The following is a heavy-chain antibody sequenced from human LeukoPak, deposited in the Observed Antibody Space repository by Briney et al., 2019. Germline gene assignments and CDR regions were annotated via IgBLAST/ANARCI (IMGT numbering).Heavy chain of an antibody. CDR3: ARVGDSRPKYYFDY. Sequence: PSETLSLTCTVSGGSISSYYWSWIRQPPGKGLEWIGYIYYSGSTNYNPSVKSRVPISVDTSKNQLSLKLSSVTAADTAVYYCARVGDSRPKYYFDYWGQGTLVTVSS. J-gene: IGHJ4*02. CDR1: GGSISSYY. CDR2: IYYSGST. V-gene: IGHV4-59*01. D-gene: IGHD3-16*01.